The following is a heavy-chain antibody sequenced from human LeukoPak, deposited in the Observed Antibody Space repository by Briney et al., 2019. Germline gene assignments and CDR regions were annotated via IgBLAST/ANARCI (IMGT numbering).Heavy chain of an antibody. Sequence: KASETLSLTCTVSGGSISSYYWSWIRQPPGKGLEWIGYIYYSGSTNYNPSLKSRVTISVDTSKNQFSLKLSSVTAADTAVYYCATSYGSGSYSSWGQGTLVTVSS. CDR3: ATSYGSGSYSS. J-gene: IGHJ4*02. CDR2: IYYSGST. D-gene: IGHD3-10*01. V-gene: IGHV4-59*08. CDR1: GGSISSYY.